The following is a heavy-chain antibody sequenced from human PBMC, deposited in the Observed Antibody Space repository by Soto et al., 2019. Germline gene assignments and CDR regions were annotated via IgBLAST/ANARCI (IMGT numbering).Heavy chain of an antibody. CDR2: INHSGST. V-gene: IGHV4-34*01. D-gene: IGHD5-12*01. CDR1: GGSFSGYY. Sequence: SETLSLTCAVYGGSFSGYYWSWIRQPPGKGLEWIGEINHSGSTNYNPSLKSRVTMSVDTSKNQFSLKLSSVTAADTAVYYCARCGVATIRIRYYYYGMDVWGQGTTVTVSS. CDR3: ARCGVATIRIRYYYYGMDV. J-gene: IGHJ6*02.